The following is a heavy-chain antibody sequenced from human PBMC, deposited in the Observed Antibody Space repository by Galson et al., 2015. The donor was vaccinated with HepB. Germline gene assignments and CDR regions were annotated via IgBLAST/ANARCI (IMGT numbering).Heavy chain of an antibody. CDR3: AREIAAAGTRTPEDYYYGMDV. CDR2: ISSNGGST. J-gene: IGHJ6*02. D-gene: IGHD6-13*01. CDR1: GFTFSSYA. Sequence: SLRLSCAASGFTFSSYAMHWVRQAPGKGLEYVSAISSNGGSTYYANSVKGRFTISRDNSKNTLYLQMGSLRAEDMAVYYCAREIAAAGTRTPEDYYYGMDVWGQGTTVTVSS. V-gene: IGHV3-64*01.